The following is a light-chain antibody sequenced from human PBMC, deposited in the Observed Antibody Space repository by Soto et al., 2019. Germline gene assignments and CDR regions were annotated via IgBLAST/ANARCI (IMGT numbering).Light chain of an antibody. V-gene: IGKV3-15*01. CDR3: QQYNNWPGT. CDR1: QSVSSN. CDR2: NAY. J-gene: IGKJ4*01. Sequence: EIVMTQSPATLSVSPGERATLSCRASQSVSSNLAWYQQKPGQAPRLLIYNAYIRASGVPARFSGSGSGTEFTLTIDSLQSEDFAIYFCQQYNNWPGTFGGGTKVDIK.